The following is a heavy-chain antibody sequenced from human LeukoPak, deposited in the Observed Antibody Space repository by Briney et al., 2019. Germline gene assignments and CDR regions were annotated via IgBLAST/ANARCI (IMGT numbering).Heavy chain of an antibody. Sequence: SETLSLTCTVSGGSISSSPYYWGWIRQPPGKGLEWIGSIYYSGTTHYSPSLERRVTISVDTSKDQFSLKLASVTAADTAIYYCAKGAGGFSYYNWFDPWGQGTLVTVSS. V-gene: IGHV4-39*07. CDR1: GGSISSSPYY. CDR2: IYYSGTT. J-gene: IGHJ5*02. D-gene: IGHD5-18*01. CDR3: AKGAGGFSYYNWFDP.